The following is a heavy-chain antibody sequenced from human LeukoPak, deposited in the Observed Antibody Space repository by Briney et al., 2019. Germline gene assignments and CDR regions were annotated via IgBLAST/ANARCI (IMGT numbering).Heavy chain of an antibody. Sequence: SETLSLTCAVYGGSFSGYYWSWIRQPAGKGLEWIGRIYTSGSTNYNPSLKSRVTMSVDTSKNQFSLKLSSVTAADTAVYYCATSSIAVVDYFDYWGQGTLVTVSS. J-gene: IGHJ4*02. D-gene: IGHD6-19*01. CDR2: IYTSGST. CDR3: ATSSIAVVDYFDY. CDR1: GGSFSGYY. V-gene: IGHV4-59*10.